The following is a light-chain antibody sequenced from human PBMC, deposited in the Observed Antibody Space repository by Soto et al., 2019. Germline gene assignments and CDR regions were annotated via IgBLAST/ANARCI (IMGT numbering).Light chain of an antibody. CDR2: GPS. J-gene: IGKJ4*01. CDR3: QQFFTTPLT. V-gene: IGKV3-15*01. CDR1: QSVSYN. Sequence: EIVVTQSPATLSVSPGERATLSCRASQSVSYNLAWYQHKPGQAPRLLIYGPSTRATGIPARFSGSGSGTDFTLTISSLQAEDVAVYYCQQFFTTPLTFGGGTKVDIK.